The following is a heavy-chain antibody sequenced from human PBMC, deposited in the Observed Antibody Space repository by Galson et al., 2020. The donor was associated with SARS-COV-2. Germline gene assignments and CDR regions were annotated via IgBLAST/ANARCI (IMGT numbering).Heavy chain of an antibody. V-gene: IGHV4-34*01. J-gene: IGHJ5*02. CDR3: AGGNGCSHGDWVDP. CDR2: INHSGST. D-gene: IGHD5-18*01. Sequence: QTPSLTCAVSGGSFSGHYCSWIRQPTGKGLAWSGEINHSGSTNYNPSLKSRVTISVDTSKNQVDLKLSSVTGADAAVYYCAGGNGCSHGDWVDPWGQGTLVTVSS. CDR1: GGSFSGHY.